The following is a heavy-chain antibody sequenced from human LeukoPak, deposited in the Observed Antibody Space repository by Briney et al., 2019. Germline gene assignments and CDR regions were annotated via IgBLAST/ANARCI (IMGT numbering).Heavy chain of an antibody. CDR3: AKGVDTAMAPAWDF. Sequence: GGSLRLCCAASGFTFSSYAMSWVRQAPGRGLEWVAVISYDGSHKYYADSVKGRFTISRDNSKNTLYLQMNSLRAEDTAVYYCAKGVDTAMAPAWDFWGQGTLVTVSS. J-gene: IGHJ4*02. D-gene: IGHD5-18*01. V-gene: IGHV3-30*04. CDR2: ISYDGSHK. CDR1: GFTFSSYA.